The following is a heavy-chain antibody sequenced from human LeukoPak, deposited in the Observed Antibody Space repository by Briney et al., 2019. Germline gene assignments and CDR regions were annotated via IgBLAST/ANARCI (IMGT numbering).Heavy chain of an antibody. CDR2: ISSSGSTI. CDR1: GYIFSNYE. D-gene: IGHD3-10*02. CDR3: AELGITMIGGV. J-gene: IGHJ6*04. V-gene: IGHV3-48*03. Sequence: GGSLRLSCAASGYIFSNYEMNWVRQAPGKGLEWVSYISSSGSTIYYADSVKGRFTISRDNAKNSLYLQMNSLRAEDTAVYYCAELGITMIGGVWGKGTTVTISS.